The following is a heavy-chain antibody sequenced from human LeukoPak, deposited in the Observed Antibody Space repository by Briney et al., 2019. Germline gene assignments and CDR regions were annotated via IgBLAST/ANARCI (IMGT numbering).Heavy chain of an antibody. CDR2: IIPILGIA. J-gene: IGHJ5*02. V-gene: IGHV1-69*04. CDR1: GGTYSSYA. Sequence: SVKVSCKASGGTYSSYAISWVRQAPGQGLEWMGRIIPILGIANYAQKFQGRVTITADKSTSTAYMELSSLRSEDTAVYYCARGDNWFDPWGQGTLVTVSS. CDR3: ARGDNWFDP.